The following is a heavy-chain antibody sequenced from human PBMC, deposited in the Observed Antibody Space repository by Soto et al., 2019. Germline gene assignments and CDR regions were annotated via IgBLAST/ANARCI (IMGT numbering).Heavy chain of an antibody. V-gene: IGHV1-18*01. CDR3: ARDIDYGSGWYFDL. CDR1: GYTFSSHN. J-gene: IGHJ2*01. Sequence: QVQLVQSGAEVKKPGASVKVSCKASGYTFSSHNIIWVRQAPGQGLEWMGWISTYNDNTKYAQKFRGRVSMTTDTXXSTAYMERRSLRSDDTAVYYCARDIDYGSGWYFDLWGRGTLVTVSS. CDR2: ISTYNDNT. D-gene: IGHD3-10*01.